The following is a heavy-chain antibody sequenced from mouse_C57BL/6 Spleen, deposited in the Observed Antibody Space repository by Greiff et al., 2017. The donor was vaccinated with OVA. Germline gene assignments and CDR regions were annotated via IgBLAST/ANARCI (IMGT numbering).Heavy chain of an antibody. V-gene: IGHV7-3*01. J-gene: IGHJ4*01. D-gene: IGHD1-1*01. CDR1: GFTFTDYY. CDR3: ARYRTTTVVATRYYAMDY. CDR2: IRNKANGYTT. Sequence: EVKLVESGGGLVQPGGSLSLSCAASGFTFTDYYMSWVRQPPGKALEWLGFIRNKANGYTTEYSASVKGPFTISKDNSESILYRQMDGLRGGESATYYGARYRTTTVVATRYYAMDYWGQGTSVTVSA.